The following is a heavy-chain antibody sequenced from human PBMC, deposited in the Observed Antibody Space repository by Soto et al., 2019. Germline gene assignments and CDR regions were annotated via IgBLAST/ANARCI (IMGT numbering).Heavy chain of an antibody. CDR1: GFTFSSYG. CDR3: AKDLYYDFWSGYSHYYYGMDI. D-gene: IGHD3-3*01. V-gene: IGHV3-30*18. Sequence: PGGSLRLSCAASGFTFSSYGMHWVRQAPGKGLEWVAVISYDGSNKYYADSVKGRFTISRDNSKNTLYLQMNSLRAEDTAVYYCAKDLYYDFWSGYSHYYYGMDIWGQGTTVTVSS. CDR2: ISYDGSNK. J-gene: IGHJ6*02.